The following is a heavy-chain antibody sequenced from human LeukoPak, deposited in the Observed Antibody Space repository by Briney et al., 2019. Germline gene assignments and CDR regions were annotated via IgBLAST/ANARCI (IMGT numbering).Heavy chain of an antibody. J-gene: IGHJ4*02. CDR2: IKQDGSEK. CDR3: ARDTPGEESR. Sequence: PGGSLRLSCSASGFTFSAYWMSWVRQAPEKGLEWVANIKQDGSEKYYVDSVKGRFTISRDNAKNSLYLQMNSLRGEDTAVYYCARDTPGEESRWGQGTLVTVSS. CDR1: GFTFSAYW. V-gene: IGHV3-7*01. D-gene: IGHD2-2*01.